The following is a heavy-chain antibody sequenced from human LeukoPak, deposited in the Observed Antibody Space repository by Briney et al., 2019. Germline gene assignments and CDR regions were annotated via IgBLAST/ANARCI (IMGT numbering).Heavy chain of an antibody. V-gene: IGHV3-23*01. D-gene: IGHD3-3*01. CDR2: ISGSGGST. J-gene: IGHJ4*02. CDR3: AKDQPITIFGVATYYFDY. CDR1: GFTFSSYA. Sequence: GGSLRLSCAASGFTFSSYAMSWVRQAPGKGLEWVSAISGSGGSTYYADSVKGRFTISRDNSKNTLFLQMNSLRAEDTAVYSCAKDQPITIFGVATYYFDYWGQGTLVTVSS.